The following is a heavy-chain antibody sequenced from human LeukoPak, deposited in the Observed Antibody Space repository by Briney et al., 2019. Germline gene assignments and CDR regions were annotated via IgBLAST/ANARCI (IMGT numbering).Heavy chain of an antibody. D-gene: IGHD3-10*01. J-gene: IGHJ4*02. CDR2: IEQDANEI. CDR3: ARVRAGGADF. V-gene: IGHV3-7*05. CDR1: GFRFGSYW. Sequence: PGGSLGLSCAASGFRFGSYWLSWVRQAPGKGLQWVANIEQDANEIYYVESVKGRFTISRDNAKNSLYLHMNSLRADDTATYYCARVRAGGADFWGQGTLVTVSS.